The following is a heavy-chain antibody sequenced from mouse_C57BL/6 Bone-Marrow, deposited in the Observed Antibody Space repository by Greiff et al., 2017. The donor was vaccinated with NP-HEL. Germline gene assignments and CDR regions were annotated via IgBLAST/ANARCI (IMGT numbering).Heavy chain of an antibody. CDR2: IDPSDSYT. CDR1: GSTFTSYW. CDR3: ARSLFYAMDY. D-gene: IGHD1-1*02. J-gene: IGHJ4*01. Sequence: QVQLQQPGAELVMPGASVKLSCKASGSTFTSYWMPWVKRRPGQGLEWIGEIDPSDSYTNYNQKFKGKSTLTVDKSSSTAYMQLSSLTSEDSAVYYCARSLFYAMDYWGQGTSVTVSS. V-gene: IGHV1-69*01.